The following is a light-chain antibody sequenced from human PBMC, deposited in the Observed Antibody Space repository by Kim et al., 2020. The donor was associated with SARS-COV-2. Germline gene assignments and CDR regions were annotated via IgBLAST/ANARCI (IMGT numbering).Light chain of an antibody. CDR1: SSDIGIYNR. Sequence: QSALTQPPSVSGSPGQSVTISCTGTSSDIGIYNRVSWYQQAPGTAPKLLIYEVNNRPSGVPDRFSGSKSGNTASLTISGLQAEDEADYYCSSHTTSSIWVFGGGTQVTVL. J-gene: IGLJ3*02. V-gene: IGLV2-18*02. CDR2: EVN. CDR3: SSHTTSSIWV.